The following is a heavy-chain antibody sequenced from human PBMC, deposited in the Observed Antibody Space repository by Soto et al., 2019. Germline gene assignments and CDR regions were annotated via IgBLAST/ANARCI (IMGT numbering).Heavy chain of an antibody. CDR3: ARDYYDSSGYYPGYDY. CDR1: GYTFTSYG. CDR2: ISAYNGNT. V-gene: IGHV1-18*01. D-gene: IGHD3-22*01. J-gene: IGHJ4*02. Sequence: EASVKVSCKASGYTFTSYGISWVRQAPGQGLEWMGWISAYNGNTNYAQKLQGRVTMTTDTSTSTAYMELRSLRSDDTAVYYCARDYYDSSGYYPGYDYWGQGTLVTVSS.